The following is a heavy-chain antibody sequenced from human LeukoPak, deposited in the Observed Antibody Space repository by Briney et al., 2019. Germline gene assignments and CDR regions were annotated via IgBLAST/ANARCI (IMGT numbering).Heavy chain of an antibody. V-gene: IGHV1-2*02. J-gene: IGHJ4*02. CDR1: GYTFSDYY. CDR2: INPKSGDT. D-gene: IGHD7-27*01. Sequence: ASVKVSCKASGYTFSDYYMHWWRQAPGQRLEWLGWINPKSGDTNFPQNFQGRVTMTRDTSISTAYMELSSLTSDDRAVYYCARGPNTGAFDAWGQGTLVTVSS. CDR3: ARGPNTGAFDA.